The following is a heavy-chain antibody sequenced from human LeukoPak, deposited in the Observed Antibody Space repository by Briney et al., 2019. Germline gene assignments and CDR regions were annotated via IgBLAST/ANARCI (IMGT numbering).Heavy chain of an antibody. CDR1: GFTFSSYA. Sequence: GGSLRLSCAASGFTFSSYAMSWVRQAPGKGLEWVSAISGSGGSTYYADSVKGRFTISRDNSKNTLYLQMNSLRAEGTAVYYCAKVGLTILEWLEPPHYWGQGTLVTVSS. J-gene: IGHJ4*02. CDR2: ISGSGGST. V-gene: IGHV3-23*01. CDR3: AKVGLTILEWLEPPHY. D-gene: IGHD3-3*01.